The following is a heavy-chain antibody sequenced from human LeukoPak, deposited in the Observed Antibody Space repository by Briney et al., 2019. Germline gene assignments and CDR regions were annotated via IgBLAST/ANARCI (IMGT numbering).Heavy chain of an antibody. Sequence: GGSLRLSCAASGFTFSSYAMSWVRQAPGKGLEWVSAISGSGGSTYYADSVKGRFTISRDNSKNTLYLQMNSLRAEDTAVYYCAKDWDLTTVTTHDYWGQGTLVTASS. CDR2: ISGSGGST. J-gene: IGHJ4*02. V-gene: IGHV3-23*01. D-gene: IGHD4-11*01. CDR3: AKDWDLTTVTTHDY. CDR1: GFTFSSYA.